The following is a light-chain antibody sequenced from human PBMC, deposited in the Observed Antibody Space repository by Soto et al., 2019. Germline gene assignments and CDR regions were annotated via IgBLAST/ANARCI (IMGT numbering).Light chain of an antibody. CDR2: AVS. J-gene: IGKJ3*01. V-gene: IGKV1-39*01. CDR1: PTVIRY. Sequence: IQMTQFPSSLSASVGDRVTITFRAGPTVIRYLKWYQQKPGRAPNLLIYAVSNLQSGVPSRFSGSGSGTEFTLTISDLQPEDFATYYCQQSYSTLFTFGPGTKVEIK. CDR3: QQSYSTLFT.